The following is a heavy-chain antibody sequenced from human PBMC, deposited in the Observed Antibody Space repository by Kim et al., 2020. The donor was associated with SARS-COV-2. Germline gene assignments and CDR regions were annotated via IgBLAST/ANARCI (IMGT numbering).Heavy chain of an antibody. Sequence: SETLSLTCAVYGGSFSGYYWSWIRQPPGKGLEWIGEINHSGSTNYNPSLKSRVTISVDTSKNQFSLKLSSVTAADTAVYYCAGPDSSGYPGEVDYWGQGTLVTVSS. CDR1: GGSFSGYY. CDR2: INHSGST. D-gene: IGHD3-22*01. J-gene: IGHJ4*02. V-gene: IGHV4-34*01. CDR3: AGPDSSGYPGEVDY.